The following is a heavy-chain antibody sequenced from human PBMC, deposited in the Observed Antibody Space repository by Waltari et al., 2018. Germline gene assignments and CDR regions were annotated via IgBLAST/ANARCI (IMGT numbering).Heavy chain of an antibody. CDR1: GFTFSNYW. J-gene: IGHJ5*02. CDR2: INQDGSGR. Sequence: EVRLVESGGGLVQPGGSPRLSCSTSGFTFSNYWMSWVRQAPEKGLEWVANINQDGSGRYHVVSVKGRFTISRDNAMNSLHLQMNSLRAEDTAVYYCARGDSDFREGASWGQGTLVTVSS. V-gene: IGHV3-7*01. D-gene: IGHD3-10*01. CDR3: ARGDSDFREGAS.